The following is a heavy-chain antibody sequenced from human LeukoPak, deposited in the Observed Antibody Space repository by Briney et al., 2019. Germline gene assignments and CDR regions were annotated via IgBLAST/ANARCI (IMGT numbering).Heavy chain of an antibody. J-gene: IGHJ4*02. CDR2: IYYSGST. Sequence: SETLSLTCTVSGGSISSSSYYWGWIRQPPGKGLEWIGSIYYSGSTYYNPSLKSRVTISVDTSKNQSSLKLSSVTAADTAVYYCARHVSHRYCSSTSCYNDYWGQGTLVTVSS. D-gene: IGHD2-2*02. V-gene: IGHV4-39*01. CDR1: GGSISSSSYY. CDR3: ARHVSHRYCSSTSCYNDY.